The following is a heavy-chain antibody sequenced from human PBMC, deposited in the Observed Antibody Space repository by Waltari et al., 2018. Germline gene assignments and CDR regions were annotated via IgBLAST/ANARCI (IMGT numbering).Heavy chain of an antibody. D-gene: IGHD6-19*01. CDR2: IYYSGST. J-gene: IGHJ4*02. CDR1: GCSISSGGYY. Sequence: QVQLQESGPGLVKPSQTLSLTCPVSGCSISSGGYYWSWIRQHPGKGLEWIGYIYYSGSTYYNPSLKSRVTISVDTSKNQFSLKLSSVTAADTAVYYCARYGGWHKGVDYWGQGTLVTVSS. CDR3: ARYGGWHKGVDY. V-gene: IGHV4-31*03.